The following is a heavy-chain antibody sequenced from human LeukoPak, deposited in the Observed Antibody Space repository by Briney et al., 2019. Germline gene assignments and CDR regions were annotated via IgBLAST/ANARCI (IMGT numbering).Heavy chain of an antibody. CDR2: INAYNGNT. CDR1: GYTFTSYG. V-gene: IGHV1-18*01. CDR3: ARDRRGDFWSRDYYYGMDV. Sequence: GASVKVSCKASGYTFTSYGISWARQAPGQGLEWMGWINAYNGNTNYAQKLQGRVTMTTDTSTSTAYMELRSLRSDDTAVYYCARDRRGDFWSRDYYYGMDVWGQGTTVTVSS. D-gene: IGHD3-3*01. J-gene: IGHJ6*02.